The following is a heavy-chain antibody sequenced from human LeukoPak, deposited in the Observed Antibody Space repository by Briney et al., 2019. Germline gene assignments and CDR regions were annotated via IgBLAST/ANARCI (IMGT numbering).Heavy chain of an antibody. Sequence: GGSLRLSCAASGFTFSSNAMHWVRQAPGKGLEWVAVITYDGSNKYYADSVKGRFTISRDNSRNTLYLQMNSLRAEDTAVYYCARGLLGATTSYFDYWGQGTLVTVSS. D-gene: IGHD1-26*01. J-gene: IGHJ4*02. CDR1: GFTFSSNA. CDR2: ITYDGSNK. CDR3: ARGLLGATTSYFDY. V-gene: IGHV3-30-3*01.